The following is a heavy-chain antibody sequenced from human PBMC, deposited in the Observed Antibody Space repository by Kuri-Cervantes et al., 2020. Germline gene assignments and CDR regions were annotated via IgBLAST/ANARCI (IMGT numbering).Heavy chain of an antibody. CDR1: GYTFTDYH. J-gene: IGHJ4*02. Sequence: ASVKVSCKASGYTFTDYHMHWVRQAPGHGLEWMGWINPNSGGTSFAQKFQGRVTMTRDTSITTAYMELSVLESNDTAVYYCARGKGYCNGGSCYFYWGQGTLVTVSS. D-gene: IGHD2-15*01. V-gene: IGHV1-2*02. CDR3: ARGKGYCNGGSCYFY. CDR2: INPNSGGT.